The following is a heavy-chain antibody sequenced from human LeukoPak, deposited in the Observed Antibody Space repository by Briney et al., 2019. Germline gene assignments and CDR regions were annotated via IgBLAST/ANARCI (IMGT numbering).Heavy chain of an antibody. D-gene: IGHD3-10*01. V-gene: IGHV4-34*01. CDR1: GGSFSGYY. J-gene: IGHJ3*02. CDR2: INHSGST. CDR3: ARVPPYYYGSGKNAFDI. Sequence: SETLSLTCAVYGGSFSGYYWSWIRQPPGKGLEWIGEINHSGSTNYNPSLKSRVTISVDTSKNQFSLKLSSVTAADTAVYYCARVPPYYYGSGKNAFDIWGQGTMVTVSS.